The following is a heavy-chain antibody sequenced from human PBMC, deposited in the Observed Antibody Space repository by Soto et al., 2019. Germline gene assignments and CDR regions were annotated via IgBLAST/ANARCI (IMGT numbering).Heavy chain of an antibody. CDR2: ISTHNGDT. Sequence: ASVKVSCKASGYTFTTHGISWVRQAPGQGLEWMGWISTHNGDTIYEQKFQGRVAMTTDTSTSTAYMDLRSLRSDDTAVYYCARDGRGGYYDSSGYYGEYYFDYWGQVTLITASS. V-gene: IGHV1-18*01. CDR1: GYTFTTHG. J-gene: IGHJ4*02. D-gene: IGHD3-22*01. CDR3: ARDGRGGYYDSSGYYGEYYFDY.